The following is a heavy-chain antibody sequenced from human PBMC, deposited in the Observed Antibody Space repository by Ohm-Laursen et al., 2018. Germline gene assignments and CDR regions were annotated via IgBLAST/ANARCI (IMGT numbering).Heavy chain of an antibody. CDR2: IYSGGST. V-gene: IGHV3-53*01. Sequence: SLRLSCAASGFTVRTNYMSWVRQAPGKGLEWVSIIYSGGSTSYADSVKGRFTISRDNFKNTLYLQLNSLRAEDTAVYYCARGYLDSSIGNWGQGTLVTVSS. D-gene: IGHD3-3*02. J-gene: IGHJ4*02. CDR3: ARGYLDSSIGN. CDR1: GFTVRTNY.